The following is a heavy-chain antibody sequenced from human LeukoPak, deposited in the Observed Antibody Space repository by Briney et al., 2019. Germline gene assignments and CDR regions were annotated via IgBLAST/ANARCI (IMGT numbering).Heavy chain of an antibody. Sequence: SETLSLTCTVSGGSISSSSYYWGWIRQSPGTGLEWIGNIYYSGSTYYNPSLKSRVTISVDTSKNQFSLKLSSVAAADTAVYYCARQRGGYSGEDFDYWGQGTLVTVSS. CDR3: ARQRGGYSGEDFDY. D-gene: IGHD1-26*01. CDR2: IYYSGST. CDR1: GGSISSSSYY. J-gene: IGHJ4*02. V-gene: IGHV4-39*01.